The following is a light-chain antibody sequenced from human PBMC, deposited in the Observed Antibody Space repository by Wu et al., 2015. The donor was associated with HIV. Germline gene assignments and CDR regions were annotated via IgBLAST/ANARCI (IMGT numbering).Light chain of an antibody. CDR2: AAS. CDR1: QSVSSY. J-gene: IGKJ1*01. Sequence: DIQMTQSPSSLSASVGDRVTITCRASQSVSSYLHWFQQKPGAAPKLLTYAASSLQSGVPSRFSGSGSGTDFTLTISSLQPEDFATYYCQQIYSTPKTFGQGTKVEI. CDR3: QQIYSTPKT. V-gene: IGKV1-39*01.